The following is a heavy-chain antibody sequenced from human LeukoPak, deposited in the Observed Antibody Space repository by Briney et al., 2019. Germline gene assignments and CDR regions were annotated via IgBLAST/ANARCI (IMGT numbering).Heavy chain of an antibody. D-gene: IGHD3-22*01. CDR1: GCTFTSYG. Sequence: GASVKVSCKASGCTFTSYGISWVRQAPGQGLEWMGWISAYNGNTNYAQKLQGRVTMTTDTSTSTAYMELRSLRSDDTAVYYCARGDYYDSSGYYDYWGQGTLVTVSS. J-gene: IGHJ4*02. CDR2: ISAYNGNT. V-gene: IGHV1-18*01. CDR3: ARGDYYDSSGYYDY.